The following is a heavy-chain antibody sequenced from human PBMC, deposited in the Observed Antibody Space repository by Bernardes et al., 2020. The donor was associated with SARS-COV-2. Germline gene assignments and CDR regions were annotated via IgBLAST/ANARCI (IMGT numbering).Heavy chain of an antibody. D-gene: IGHD2-15*01. J-gene: IGHJ6*02. CDR3: ATAPALGYCSGGSCYQPGYYYGMDV. Sequence: ASVKVSCKVSGYTLTELSMHWVRQAPGKGLEWMGGFDPEDGETIYAQKFQGRVTMTEDTSTDTAYMELSSLRSEDTAVYYCATAPALGYCSGGSCYQPGYYYGMDVWGQGTTVTVTS. CDR2: FDPEDGET. CDR1: GYTLTELS. V-gene: IGHV1-24*01.